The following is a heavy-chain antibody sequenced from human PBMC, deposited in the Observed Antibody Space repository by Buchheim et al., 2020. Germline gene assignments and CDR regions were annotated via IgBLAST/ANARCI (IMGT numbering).Heavy chain of an antibody. J-gene: IGHJ4*02. D-gene: IGHD6-13*01. CDR2: FTGSGGST. V-gene: IGHV3-23*01. CDR1: GFTFSSYA. Sequence: EVQLLESGGGLVQPGGSLRLSCAASGFTFSSYAMSWVRQAPGKGLEWVSGFTGSGGSTYYADSVTGRFTVSRDNSKNTLYLQMNSLRAEDTAIYYCAKGYSSSWYYFDYWGQGAL. CDR3: AKGYSSSWYYFDY.